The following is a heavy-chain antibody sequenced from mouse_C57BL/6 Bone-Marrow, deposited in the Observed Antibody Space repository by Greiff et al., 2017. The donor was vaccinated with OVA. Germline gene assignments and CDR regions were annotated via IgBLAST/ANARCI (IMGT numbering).Heavy chain of an antibody. D-gene: IGHD2-3*01. Sequence: VQLQQPGAELVMPGASVKLSCKASGYTFTSYWMHWVKQRPGQGLEWIGEIDPSDSYTNYNQKFKGKSTLTVDKSSSTAYMQLSSLTSEDSAVYYCARSDGYYEDCDYWGQGTTLTVSS. CDR2: IDPSDSYT. V-gene: IGHV1-69*01. J-gene: IGHJ2*01. CDR3: ARSDGYYEDCDY. CDR1: GYTFTSYW.